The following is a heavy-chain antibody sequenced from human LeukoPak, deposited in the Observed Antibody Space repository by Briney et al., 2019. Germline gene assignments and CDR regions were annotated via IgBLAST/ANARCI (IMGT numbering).Heavy chain of an antibody. V-gene: IGHV3-11*03. CDR1: GFTFSDYQ. CDR3: ARTLGWDDAFDI. D-gene: IGHD3-16*01. J-gene: IGHJ3*02. Sequence: PGGSLRLSCAASGFTFSDYQMNWVRQAPGKGLEWLSYISSRRSNTNYADSVKGRFTVSRDNDRNSLYLQMNSPRAEDTAVYYCARTLGWDDAFDIWGQGTMVTVSS. CDR2: ISSRRSNT.